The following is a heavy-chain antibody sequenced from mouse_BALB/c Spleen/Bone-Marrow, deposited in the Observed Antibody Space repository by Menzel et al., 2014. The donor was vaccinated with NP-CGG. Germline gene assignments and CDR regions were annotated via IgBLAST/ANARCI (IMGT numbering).Heavy chain of an antibody. Sequence: DLVKPGASVKLSCKASGYTFTSYWINWIKQRPGQGLEWIGRTAPGSGSTYYNEMFKGKAILTVDTSSSTAYIQLSGLSSEDSAVYFCAYYRYDVNYWGQGTTLTVSS. V-gene: IGHV1S41*01. CDR1: GYTFTSYW. J-gene: IGHJ2*01. D-gene: IGHD2-14*01. CDR3: AYYRYDVNY. CDR2: TAPGSGST.